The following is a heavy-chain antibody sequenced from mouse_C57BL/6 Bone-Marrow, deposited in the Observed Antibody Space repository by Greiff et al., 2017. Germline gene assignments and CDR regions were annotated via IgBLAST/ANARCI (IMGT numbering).Heavy chain of an antibody. D-gene: IGHD1-1*01. Sequence: VQLQQSGPVLVKPGASVKMSCKASGYTFTDYYMNWVKQSPGKSLEWIGVINPYNGGTSYNQKFKGKATLTVDTSSSTAYMELNSLTSEDSAVYYCAKRVYYYVSSSRHYFDYWGQGTTVTVSS. J-gene: IGHJ2*01. CDR2: INPYNGGT. CDR1: GYTFTDYY. CDR3: AKRVYYYVSSSRHYFDY. V-gene: IGHV1-19*01.